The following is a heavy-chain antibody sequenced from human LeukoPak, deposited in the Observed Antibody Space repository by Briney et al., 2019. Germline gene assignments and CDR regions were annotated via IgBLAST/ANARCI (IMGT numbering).Heavy chain of an antibody. D-gene: IGHD3-10*01. Sequence: SETLSLTCTVSGGSVSANYWIWMRQSAGKGLEYIGRIYSSGSTNYNPSLKSRVTISVDTSKNQFSLKLSSVTAADTAVYYCAREGGYYGSGKAFDIWGQGTMVTVSS. CDR3: AREGGYYGSGKAFDI. V-gene: IGHV4-4*07. CDR2: IYSSGST. J-gene: IGHJ3*02. CDR1: GGSVSANY.